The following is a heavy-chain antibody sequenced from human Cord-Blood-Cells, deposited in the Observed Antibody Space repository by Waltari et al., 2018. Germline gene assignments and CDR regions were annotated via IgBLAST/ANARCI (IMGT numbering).Heavy chain of an antibody. CDR1: GASISSSSYY. D-gene: IGHD3-10*01. CDR2: IYYSGST. CDR3: ARYGSGSYSSDY. V-gene: IGHV4-39*01. J-gene: IGHJ4*02. Sequence: QLQLQESGPGLVKPSETLSLTCTVSGASISSSSYYWGWIRQPPGKGLEWIGSIYYSGSTYYNPSLKSRVTISVDTSKNQFSLKLSSVTAADTAVYYCARYGSGSYSSDYWGQGTLVTVSS.